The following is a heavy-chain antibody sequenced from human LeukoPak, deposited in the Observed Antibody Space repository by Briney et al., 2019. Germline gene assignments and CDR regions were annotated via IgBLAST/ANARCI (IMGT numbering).Heavy chain of an antibody. J-gene: IGHJ5*02. V-gene: IGHV1-69*13. CDR1: GGTFSSYA. D-gene: IGHD2-2*01. CDR2: IIPIFGTA. CDR3: ARGIVVVPAAPSSWFDP. Sequence: GASVNVSCKASGGTFSSYAISWVRQAPGQGLEWMGGIIPIFGTANYAQKFQGRVTITADESTSTAYKELSSLRSEDTAVYYCARGIVVVPAAPSSWFDPWGQGTLVTVSS.